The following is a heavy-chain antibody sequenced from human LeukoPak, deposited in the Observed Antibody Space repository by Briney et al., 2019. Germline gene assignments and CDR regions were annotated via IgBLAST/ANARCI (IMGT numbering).Heavy chain of an antibody. CDR1: GYRFTRFW. Sequence: GESLKISCKGSGYRFTRFWIAWVRQMPGRGLEWMGIVYPDDSATRYSPSFQGQVTFSADKSISPAYLQWSSLRASDTAMYYWARQRVVGATTSPEHPSEHWGQGNPVTVSP. J-gene: IGHJ1*01. D-gene: IGHD1-26*01. CDR2: VYPDDSAT. V-gene: IGHV5-51*01. CDR3: ARQRVVGATTSPEHPSEH.